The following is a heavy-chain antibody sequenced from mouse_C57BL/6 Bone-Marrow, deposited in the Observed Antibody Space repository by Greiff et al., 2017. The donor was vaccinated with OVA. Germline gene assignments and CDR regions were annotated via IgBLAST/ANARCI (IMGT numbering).Heavy chain of an antibody. D-gene: IGHD2-4*01. Sequence: EVKLMESEGGLVQPGSSMKLSCTASGFTFSDYYMAWVRQVPEKGLEWVANINYDGSSTYYLDSLKSRFIISRDNAKNILYLQMSSLKSEDTATYYCARTGLGYDYDDWYFDVWGTGTTVTVSS. CDR3: ARTGLGYDYDDWYFDV. CDR2: INYDGSST. CDR1: GFTFSDYY. J-gene: IGHJ1*03. V-gene: IGHV5-16*01.